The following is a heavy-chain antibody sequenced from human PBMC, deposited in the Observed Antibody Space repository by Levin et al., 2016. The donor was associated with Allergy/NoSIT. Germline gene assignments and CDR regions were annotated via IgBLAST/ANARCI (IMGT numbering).Heavy chain of an antibody. D-gene: IGHD3-22*01. Sequence: WVRQAPGQGLEWMGIINPSGGSTSYAQKFQGRVTMTRDTSTSTVYMELSSLRSEDTAVYYCAREWLFPYYYGMDVWGQGTTVTVSS. V-gene: IGHV1-46*03. J-gene: IGHJ6*02. CDR3: AREWLFPYYYGMDV. CDR2: INPSGGST.